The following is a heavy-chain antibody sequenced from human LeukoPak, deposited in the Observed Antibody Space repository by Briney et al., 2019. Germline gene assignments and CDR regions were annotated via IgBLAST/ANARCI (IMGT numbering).Heavy chain of an antibody. CDR1: GGSISSYY. Sequence: SETLSLTCTVSGGSISSYYWSWIRQPPGKGLEWIGYIYYSGSTNYNPSLKSRATLSVDTSKNQFSLNLTSVTAADTAVYYCATNGYYCMDVWGKGTTVTVSS. D-gene: IGHD2-8*01. V-gene: IGHV4-59*01. CDR3: ATNGYYCMDV. J-gene: IGHJ6*03. CDR2: IYYSGST.